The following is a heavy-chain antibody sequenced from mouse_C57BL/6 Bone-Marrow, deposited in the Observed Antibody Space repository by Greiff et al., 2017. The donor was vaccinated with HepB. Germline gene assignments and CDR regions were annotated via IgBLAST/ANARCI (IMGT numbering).Heavy chain of an antibody. CDR1: GFNIKDAY. D-gene: IGHD1-1*01. J-gene: IGHJ4*01. Sequence: EVQLQQSGAELVRPGASVKLSCTASGFNIKDAYMHWVKQRPEQGLEWIGWIDPENGDTEYASKFQGKATITADTSSNTAYLQLSSLTSEDTDVYYCATDGSSWGDYWGQGTSVTVSS. CDR2: IDPENGDT. CDR3: ATDGSSWGDY. V-gene: IGHV14-4*01.